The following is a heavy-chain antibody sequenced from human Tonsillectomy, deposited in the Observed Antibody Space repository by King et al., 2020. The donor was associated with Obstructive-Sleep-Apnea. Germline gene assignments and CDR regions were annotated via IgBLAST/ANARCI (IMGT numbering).Heavy chain of an antibody. Sequence: VQLVESGGGLVKPGGSLRLSCAVSGFIFSDYYMSWIRQAPGKGLEWVSYVSSDGSSIYFADSVKGRFTISRDNAKNSLFLQMNNLRPEDTAVYYCARDRRGYGGYDDFDYWGQGTLVTVSS. CDR1: GFIFSDYY. J-gene: IGHJ4*02. V-gene: IGHV3-11*01. D-gene: IGHD5-12*01. CDR3: ARDRRGYGGYDDFDY. CDR2: VSSDGSSI.